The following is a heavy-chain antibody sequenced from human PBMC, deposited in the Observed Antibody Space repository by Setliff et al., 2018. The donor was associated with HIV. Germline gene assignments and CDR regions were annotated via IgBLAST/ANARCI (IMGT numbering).Heavy chain of an antibody. D-gene: IGHD2-21*02. J-gene: IGHJ1*01. CDR3: ARDQGVVTRACWH. V-gene: IGHV1-69*13. CDR2: IIPLFGTE. CDR1: GDTLTNYA. Sequence: VKVSCKAYGDTLTNYALSWARQAPGQGLEWMGGIIPLFGTEDYAQKFQGRVTITADESTNTAYMELRSLTSDDTAVYYCARDQGVVTRACWHWGQGTLVTVSS.